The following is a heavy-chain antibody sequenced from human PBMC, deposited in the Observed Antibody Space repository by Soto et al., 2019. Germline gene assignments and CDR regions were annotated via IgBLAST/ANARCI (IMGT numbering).Heavy chain of an antibody. CDR1: GFSVSSNY. Sequence: EVQLVESGGGLAQPGGSLRLSCAASGFSVSSNYMNWVRQAPGKGLEWVSIIHNGGETYYADSVKGRFTVSRDNSKNTVFLQMNSLRVEDTAVYYCARDSWSQYWGQGTLVTVSS. D-gene: IGHD2-15*01. V-gene: IGHV3-66*01. CDR3: ARDSWSQY. J-gene: IGHJ1*01. CDR2: IHNGGET.